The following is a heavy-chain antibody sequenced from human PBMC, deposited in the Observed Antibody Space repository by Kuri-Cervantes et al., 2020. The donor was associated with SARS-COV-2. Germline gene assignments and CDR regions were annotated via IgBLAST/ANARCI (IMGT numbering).Heavy chain of an antibody. CDR1: GFTFSSYW. D-gene: IGHD2-2*01. J-gene: IGHJ6*03. CDR2: IKQDGSEK. Sequence: LSLTCAASGFTFSSYWMSWVRQAPGKGLEWVANIKQDGSEKYYVDSVKGRFTISRDSAKNSLYLQMNSLRAEDTAVYYCTVPAAGSYYYYMDVWGKGTTVTVSS. CDR3: TVPAAGSYYYYMDV. V-gene: IGHV3-7*01.